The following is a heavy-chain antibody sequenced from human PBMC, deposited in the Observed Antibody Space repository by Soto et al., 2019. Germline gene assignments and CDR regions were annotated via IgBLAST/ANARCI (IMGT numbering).Heavy chain of an antibody. V-gene: IGHV1-69*13. CDR2: IIPIFGTA. CDR3: ARGTPGGSGYVEFQH. Sequence: SVKVSCKASGGTFSSYAISWVRQAPGQGLEWMGGIIPIFGTANYAQKFQGRVTITADESTSTAYMELSSLRSEDTAAYYCARGTPGGSGYVEFQHWGQGTLVTVSS. J-gene: IGHJ1*01. D-gene: IGHD3-22*01. CDR1: GGTFSSYA.